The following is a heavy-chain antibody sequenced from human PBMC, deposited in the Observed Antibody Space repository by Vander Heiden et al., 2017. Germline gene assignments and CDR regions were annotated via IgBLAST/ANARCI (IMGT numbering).Heavy chain of an antibody. D-gene: IGHD4-17*01. CDR2: INPSGGST. V-gene: IGHV1-46*01. Sequence: QVHLAQSGAEVKKPGASVKVSCKASGYTFTSYYMHWVRQAPGQGLEWMGIINPSGGSTSYAQKFKGRVTMTRDTSTSTVYMELSSLRSEDTAVYYCARASTPHYGDYGWWFDPWGQGTLVTVSS. CDR1: GYTFTSYY. CDR3: ARASTPHYGDYGWWFDP. J-gene: IGHJ5*02.